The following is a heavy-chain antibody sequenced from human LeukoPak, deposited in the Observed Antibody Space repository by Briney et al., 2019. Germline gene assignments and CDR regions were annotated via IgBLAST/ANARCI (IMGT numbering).Heavy chain of an antibody. V-gene: IGHV4-39*07. CDR3: AREPQGYDILTGYPLYYYYYMDV. J-gene: IGHJ6*03. CDR2: IYYSGST. Sequence: SETLSLTCTVSGGSISSSSYYWGWIRQPPGKGLEWIGSIYYSGSTYYNPSLKSRVTISVDTSKNQFSLKLSSVTAADTAVYYCAREPQGYDILTGYPLYYYYYMDVWGKGATVTISS. CDR1: GGSISSSSYY. D-gene: IGHD3-9*01.